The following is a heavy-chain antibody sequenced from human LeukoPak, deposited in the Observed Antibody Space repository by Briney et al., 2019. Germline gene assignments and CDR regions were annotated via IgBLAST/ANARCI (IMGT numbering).Heavy chain of an antibody. J-gene: IGHJ4*02. CDR1: GYTFTGYC. V-gene: IGHV1-2*02. CDR2: INPNSGGT. D-gene: IGHD3-10*01. CDR3: ASGITMVRGANGDY. Sequence: GASVKVSCKASGYTFTGYCMHWVRQAPGQGLEWVGWINPNSGGTNYAQKFQGRVTMTRDTSISTAYMELNRLRSDDTAVYYCASGITMVRGANGDYWGQGTLVTVSS.